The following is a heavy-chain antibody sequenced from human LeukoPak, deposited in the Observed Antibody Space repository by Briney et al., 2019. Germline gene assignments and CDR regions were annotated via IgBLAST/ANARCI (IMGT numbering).Heavy chain of an antibody. CDR1: GYTFSTSW. D-gene: IGHD6-6*01. J-gene: IGHJ4*02. CDR2: INGDGSIT. V-gene: IGHV3-74*01. Sequence: GGSLRLSCAASGYTFSTSWMNWVRQAPGKGPVWVSRINGDGSITTYADSVKGRFTISRDNAKNALSLQMNSLRAEDTAVYYCRYGSSSGDYWGQGTLVTVSS. CDR3: RYGSSSGDY.